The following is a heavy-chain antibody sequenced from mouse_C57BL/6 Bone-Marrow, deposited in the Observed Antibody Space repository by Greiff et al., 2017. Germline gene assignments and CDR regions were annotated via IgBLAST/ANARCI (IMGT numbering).Heavy chain of an antibody. Sequence: VQLQQSGAELARPGASVKLSCTASGYTFTSYGISWVKQRTGQGLEWIGEIYPRSGNTYYNEKFKGKATLTADKSSSTAYMELRSLTSEDSAVYFCERWGVVATLYYFDYWGQGTTLTVSS. CDR1: GYTFTSYG. CDR3: ERWGVVATLYYFDY. D-gene: IGHD1-1*01. V-gene: IGHV1-81*01. J-gene: IGHJ2*01. CDR2: IYPRSGNT.